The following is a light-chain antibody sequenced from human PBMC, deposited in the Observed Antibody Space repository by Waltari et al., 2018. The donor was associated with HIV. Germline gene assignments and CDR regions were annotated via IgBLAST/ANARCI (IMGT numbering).Light chain of an antibody. J-gene: IGLJ3*02. CDR3: ATWDSSSLTGV. Sequence: QSVLTQVPSVSAAPRQTVTVSCSGNTANIGTPSVSWYRHLPGTAPKLLIFDNDQRPSGIPGRFSGSKSGTSAILAITGLQTGDEADYYCATWDSSSLTGVFGGGTRLTVL. CDR2: DND. V-gene: IGLV1-51*01. CDR1: TANIGTPS.